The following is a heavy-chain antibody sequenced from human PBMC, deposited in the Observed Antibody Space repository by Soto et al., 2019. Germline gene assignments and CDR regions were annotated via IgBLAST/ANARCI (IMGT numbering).Heavy chain of an antibody. D-gene: IGHD1-1*01. Sequence: GESLKISCQGSGYSFTSHWITWVRQTPGKGLEWTGRIDPSDSYTNYSPSFQGRVTISADRSISTAFLQWSSLEASDTAIYYCARRLSGPKEEYNAYYFYGLDVWGQGTTVTVSS. V-gene: IGHV5-10-1*01. CDR1: GYSFTSHW. J-gene: IGHJ6*02. CDR3: ARRLSGPKEEYNAYYFYGLDV. CDR2: IDPSDSYT.